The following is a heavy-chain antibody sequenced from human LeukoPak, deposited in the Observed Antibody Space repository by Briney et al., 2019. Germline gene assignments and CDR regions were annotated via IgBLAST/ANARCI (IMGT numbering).Heavy chain of an antibody. J-gene: IGHJ3*02. D-gene: IGHD2-8*01. CDR1: GFTFSSYG. V-gene: IGHV3-30*02. Sequence: GGSLRLSCAASGFTFSSYGMHWVRQAPGKGLEGLAVIWYDGSNKYYADSAKGRFTISRDNSKNTLYLQINSLIPDDTAVYYCAKGKQQWWTFDALDIWGQGTTVTVSS. CDR3: AKGKQQWWTFDALDI. CDR2: IWYDGSNK.